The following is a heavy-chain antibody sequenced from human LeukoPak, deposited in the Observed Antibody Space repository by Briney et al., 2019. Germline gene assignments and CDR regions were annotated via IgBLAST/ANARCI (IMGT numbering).Heavy chain of an antibody. CDR2: IYPGDSDT. CDR1: GYSFNTYW. CDR3: ARRKECSSTSCPPDY. V-gene: IGHV5-51*01. D-gene: IGHD2-2*01. J-gene: IGHJ4*02. Sequence: GESLKISCKGSGYSFNTYWIGWVRQMPGKGLEWMGIIYPGDSDTRYSPSFQGQVIMSADKSINTAYLQWNSLKASDTAMYYCARRKECSSTSCPPDYWGQGTLVTVSS.